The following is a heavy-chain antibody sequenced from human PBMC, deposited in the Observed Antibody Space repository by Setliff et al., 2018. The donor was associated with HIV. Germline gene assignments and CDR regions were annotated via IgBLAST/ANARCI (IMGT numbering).Heavy chain of an antibody. D-gene: IGHD3-16*01. CDR1: GYTFTNYA. J-gene: IGHJ4*02. CDR3: ARIWGIPPLYYFDY. Sequence: ASVKVSCKASGYTFTNYAMHWVRQAPGQRLEWMGWINAGNGNTIYSQKFQGRVTITRDTSASAAYMDLSSLRSEDTAVYYCARIWGIPPLYYFDYWGQGTLVTVSS. CDR2: INAGNGNT. V-gene: IGHV1-3*01.